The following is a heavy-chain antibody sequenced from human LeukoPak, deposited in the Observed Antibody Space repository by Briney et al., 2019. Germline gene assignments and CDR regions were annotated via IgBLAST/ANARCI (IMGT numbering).Heavy chain of an antibody. D-gene: IGHD6-13*01. Sequence: ASVKVSCKASGYTFTSYYMHWVRQAPGQGLEWMGIINPSGGSTSYAQKFQGRVTMTRDTSTSTVYMELSSLRSEDTAVYYCARDRIAAAGTGYYHYGMDVWGQGTTVTVSS. CDR3: ARDRIAAAGTGYYHYGMDV. J-gene: IGHJ6*02. V-gene: IGHV1-46*01. CDR1: GYTFTSYY. CDR2: INPSGGST.